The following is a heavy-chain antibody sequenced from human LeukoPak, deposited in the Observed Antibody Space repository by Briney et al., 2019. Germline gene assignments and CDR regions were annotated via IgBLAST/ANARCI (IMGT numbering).Heavy chain of an antibody. V-gene: IGHV3-30*18. Sequence: PGRSLRLSCAASGFTFSSYGMHWVRQAPGKGLEWVAVISYDGSNKYYADSVKGRFTTSRDNSKNTLYLQMNSLRAEDTAVYYCAKESRASSSWYVATGNYFDYWGQGTLVTVSS. D-gene: IGHD6-13*01. CDR2: ISYDGSNK. J-gene: IGHJ4*02. CDR1: GFTFSSYG. CDR3: AKESRASSSWYVATGNYFDY.